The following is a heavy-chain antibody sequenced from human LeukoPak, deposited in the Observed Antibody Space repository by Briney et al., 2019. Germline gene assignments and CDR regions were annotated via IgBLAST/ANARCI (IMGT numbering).Heavy chain of an antibody. J-gene: IGHJ4*02. CDR3: ARGKGATTEFDY. D-gene: IGHD1-26*01. CDR1: GFIFSDYY. CDR2: ISSSGSTI. Sequence: PGGSLRLSCAASGFIFSDYYMSWIRQAPGKGLEWVSCISSSGSTIYYADSVEGRFTISRDNAKNSLHLQMNSLRAEDTAVYYCARGKGATTEFDYWGQGTSVTVSS. V-gene: IGHV3-11*04.